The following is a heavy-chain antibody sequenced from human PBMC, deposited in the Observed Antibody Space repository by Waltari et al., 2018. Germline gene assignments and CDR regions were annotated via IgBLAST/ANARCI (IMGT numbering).Heavy chain of an antibody. Sequence: QLVQSGAEVKQPGASVKVSCKATGYFFSNYGITWVRKAPGQGLDWMGWIYPYNGNTKYEQNLQCRVTMTTDTSTATAYMEIRSLRSDDTAIYYCARDDVDSSNFGGFWGQGTQVTVSS. V-gene: IGHV1-18*01. CDR1: GYFFSNYG. D-gene: IGHD3-16*01. J-gene: IGHJ4*02. CDR2: IYPYNGNT. CDR3: ARDDVDSSNFGGF.